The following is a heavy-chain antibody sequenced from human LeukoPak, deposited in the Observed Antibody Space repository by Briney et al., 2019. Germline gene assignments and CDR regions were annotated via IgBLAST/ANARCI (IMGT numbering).Heavy chain of an antibody. J-gene: IGHJ4*02. D-gene: IGHD3-22*01. Sequence: GSLRLSCAASGFTFGSYWMTWVRQAPGKGLEWVANIKEDGSARNYVDSVKGRFTISRDNAKNSLFLQMNSLRAEDTAVYYCAREMYYYHSSGSHADYWGQGTLVTVSS. CDR3: AREMYYYHSSGSHADY. CDR1: GFTFGSYW. V-gene: IGHV3-7*04. CDR2: IKEDGSAR.